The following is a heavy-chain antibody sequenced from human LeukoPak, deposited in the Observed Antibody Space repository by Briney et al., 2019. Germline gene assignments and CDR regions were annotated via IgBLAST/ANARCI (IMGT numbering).Heavy chain of an antibody. CDR1: GDSVSSNSAA. D-gene: IGHD2-2*01. CDR3: ARAPYCSSTSCPWPAYYYYYMDV. CDR2: TYYRSKWYN. V-gene: IGHV6-1*01. J-gene: IGHJ6*03. Sequence: SQTLSLTCAISGDSVSSNSAAWNWIRQSPSRGLEWLGRTYYRSKWYNDYAVSVKSRITINPDTSKNQFSLQLNSVTPEDTAVYYCARAPYCSSTSCPWPAYYYYYMDVWGKGTTVTVSS.